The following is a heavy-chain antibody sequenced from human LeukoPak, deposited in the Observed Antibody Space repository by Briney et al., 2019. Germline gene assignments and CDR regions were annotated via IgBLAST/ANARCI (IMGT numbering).Heavy chain of an antibody. CDR3: ARDRYCSSTSCYTAGGWFDP. CDR2: IYTSGST. Sequence: SETLSLTCTVSGGSISSYYWSWIRQPAGKGLEWIGRIYTSGSTNYNPSLKSRVTMSVDTSKNQFSLKLSSETAADTAVYYCARDRYCSSTSCYTAGGWFDPWGQGTLVTVSS. D-gene: IGHD2-2*02. CDR1: GGSISSYY. V-gene: IGHV4-4*07. J-gene: IGHJ5*02.